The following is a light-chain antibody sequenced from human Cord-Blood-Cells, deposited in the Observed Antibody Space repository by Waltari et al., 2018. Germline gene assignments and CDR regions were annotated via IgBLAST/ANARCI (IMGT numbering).Light chain of an antibody. V-gene: IGKV3-11*01. J-gene: IGKJ3*01. CDR3: QQRSNWPPRT. CDR2: DAS. CDR1: QSVSSY. Sequence: EILLTHSPAPLSLSPGERPTLSCRPSQSVSSYLAWYQQKPGQAPRLLIYDASNRATGIPARFSGSGSGTDFTLTISSLEPEDFAVYYCQQRSNWPPRTFGPGTKVDIK.